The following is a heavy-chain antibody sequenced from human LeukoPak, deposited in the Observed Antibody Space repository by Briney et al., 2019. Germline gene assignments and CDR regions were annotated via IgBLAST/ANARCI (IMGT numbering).Heavy chain of an antibody. J-gene: IGHJ4*02. CDR3: ARGPGSNRGGIDY. Sequence: SESLSLTCAVYGGSFSGYYWSWIRQPPGKGLEWIGEINHSGSTNYNPSLKSRVTISVDTSKNQFSLKLSSVTAADTAVYYCARGPGSNRGGIDYWGQGTLVTVSS. V-gene: IGHV4-34*01. CDR2: INHSGST. CDR1: GGSFSGYY. D-gene: IGHD3-16*01.